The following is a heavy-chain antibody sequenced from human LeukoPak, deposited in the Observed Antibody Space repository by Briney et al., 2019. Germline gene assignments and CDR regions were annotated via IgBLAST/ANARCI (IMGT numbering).Heavy chain of an antibody. D-gene: IGHD4-17*01. CDR3: AKDRTVNPRLFDP. V-gene: IGHV3-23*01. CDR2: ISSSGSGGNT. CDR1: GVTLSNYA. Sequence: PGGSLRLSCVASGVTLSNYAMSWARQAPGKGLEWVSGISSSGSGGNTYYADSVKGRFTISRDNSKNTLYLQMNSLKAEDTAVYHCAKDRTVNPRLFDPWGQGTLVTVSS. J-gene: IGHJ5*02.